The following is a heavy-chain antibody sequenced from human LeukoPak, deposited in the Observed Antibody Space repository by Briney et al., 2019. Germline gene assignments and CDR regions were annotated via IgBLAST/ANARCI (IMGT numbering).Heavy chain of an antibody. J-gene: IGHJ4*02. CDR2: IWYDGRNR. V-gene: IGHV3-33*08. Sequence: GGSLRLSCAASGFTLSSYWMHWVRQAPGKGLEWVAVIWYDGRNRYYADSVKGRFTISRDNSKNTLYLQMNSLRAEDTAVYYCARDVAAAGSNYFDYWGQGTLVTVSS. CDR1: GFTLSSYW. CDR3: ARDVAAAGSNYFDY. D-gene: IGHD6-13*01.